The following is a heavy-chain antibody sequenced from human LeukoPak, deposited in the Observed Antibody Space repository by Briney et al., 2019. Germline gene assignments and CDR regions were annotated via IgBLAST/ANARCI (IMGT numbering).Heavy chain of an antibody. CDR2: INHSGST. J-gene: IGHJ4*02. D-gene: IGHD5-18*01. CDR3: ARQGARNYSWYFGY. CDR1: GGSFSGYY. Sequence: KPSETLSLTCAVYGGSFSGYYWSWIRQPPGKGLEWIGEINHSGSTNYNPSLKSRVTISVDTSKNQFSLKLSSVTAADTAVYYCARQGARNYSWYFGYWGQGTLVTVSS. V-gene: IGHV4-34*01.